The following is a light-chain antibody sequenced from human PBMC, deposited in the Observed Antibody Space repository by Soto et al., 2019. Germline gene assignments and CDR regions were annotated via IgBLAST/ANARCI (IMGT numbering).Light chain of an antibody. V-gene: IGKV1-6*01. CDR2: ATS. J-gene: IGKJ1*01. CDR1: QGIRND. Sequence: AIQMTQSPSSLSASVGDRVTITCRASQGIRNDLGWYQQKPGKAPKLLIYATSSLQSGVPSRFSGSGSGTDFTLTISGLQPEYFATYYCLQDYNFPWTFGQGTKLEVK. CDR3: LQDYNFPWT.